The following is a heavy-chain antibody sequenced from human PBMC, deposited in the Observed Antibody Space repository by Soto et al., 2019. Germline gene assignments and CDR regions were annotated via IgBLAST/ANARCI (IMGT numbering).Heavy chain of an antibody. CDR1: GFTFSSYA. D-gene: IGHD2-15*01. J-gene: IGHJ4*02. CDR3: ARGAGWFDY. Sequence: EVQLVESGEGLVQHGGSLRLSCAASGFTFSSYAMHWVRQAPGKGLEYVSAISSNGGSTYYADSVKGRFTISRDNSKNTLYLQMGSLRAEDMAVYYCARGAGWFDYWGQGTLVTVSS. CDR2: ISSNGGST. V-gene: IGHV3-64*02.